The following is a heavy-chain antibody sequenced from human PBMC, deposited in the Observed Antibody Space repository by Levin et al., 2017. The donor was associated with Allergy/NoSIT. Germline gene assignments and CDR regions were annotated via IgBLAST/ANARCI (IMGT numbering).Heavy chain of an antibody. J-gene: IGHJ6*02. D-gene: IGHD3-3*01. V-gene: IGHV3-9*01. CDR3: AKGIFGTYHYGMDV. CDR1: GFTFDDYA. Sequence: GGSLRLSCAASGFTFDDYAMHWVRQAPGKGLEWVSGISWNSGSIGYADSVKGRFTISRDNAKNSLYLQMNSLRAEDTALYYCAKGIFGTYHYGMDVWGQGTTVTVSS. CDR2: ISWNSGSI.